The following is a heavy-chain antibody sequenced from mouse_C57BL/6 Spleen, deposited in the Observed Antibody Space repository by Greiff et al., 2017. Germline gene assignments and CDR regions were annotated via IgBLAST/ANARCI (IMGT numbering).Heavy chain of an antibody. CDR1: GFNIKDYY. CDR2: IDPEDGET. V-gene: IGHV14-2*01. J-gene: IGHJ1*03. CDR3: AKGSITTVVDWYFDV. Sequence: EVMLVESGAELVKPGASVKLSCTASGFNIKDYYMHWVKQRTEQGLEWIGRIDPEDGETKYAPKFQGKATITADTSSNTAYLQLSSLTSEDTAVYYCAKGSITTVVDWYFDVWGTGTTVTVSS. D-gene: IGHD1-1*01.